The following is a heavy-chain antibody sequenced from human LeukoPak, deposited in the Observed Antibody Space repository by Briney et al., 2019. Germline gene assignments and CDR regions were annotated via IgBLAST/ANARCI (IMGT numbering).Heavy chain of an antibody. J-gene: IGHJ4*02. D-gene: IGHD5-18*01. CDR1: GGSISGYY. V-gene: IGHV4-59*08. CDR3: ARHHTAGGYSYDY. Sequence: SETLSLTGTVPGGSISGYYWSWSRQPPGKGLEGSGYIYYGASTNYNPSLKSRVTISVDTSKNQFSLKLSSANAADTAVYYCARHHTAGGYSYDYWGQGTLVTVSS. CDR2: IYYGAST.